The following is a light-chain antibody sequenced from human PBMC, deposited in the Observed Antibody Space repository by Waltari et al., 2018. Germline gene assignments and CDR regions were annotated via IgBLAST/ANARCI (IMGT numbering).Light chain of an antibody. V-gene: IGLV3-1*01. CDR2: QDT. CDR1: QLGEKY. J-gene: IGLJ2*01. CDR3: QTWDSNTVV. Sequence: SYELTQPPSVSASPGQPASITAIVDQLGEKYTSWYQQKPGQSPVLVIYQDTKRPSVIPERFSGSNSGNTATLTVSGTQAVDEASYYCQTWDSNTVVFGGGTTLTVL.